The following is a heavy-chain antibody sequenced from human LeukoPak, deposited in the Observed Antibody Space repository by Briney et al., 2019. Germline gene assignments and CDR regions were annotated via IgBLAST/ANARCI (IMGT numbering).Heavy chain of an antibody. J-gene: IGHJ4*02. D-gene: IGHD6-19*01. V-gene: IGHV4-34*01. CDR2: INHSGST. CDR1: GGSFSGYY. CDR3: AKIPVSYSSGWSTFDY. Sequence: ASETLSLTCAVYGGSFSGYYWSWVRQPPGKGLEWIGEINHSGSTNYNPSLKSRVTISVDTSKNQSSLKLSSVTAADTAIYYCAKIPVSYSSGWSTFDYWGQGTLVTVSS.